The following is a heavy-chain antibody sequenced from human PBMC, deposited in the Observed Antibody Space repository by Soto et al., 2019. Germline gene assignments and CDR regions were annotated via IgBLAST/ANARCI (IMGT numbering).Heavy chain of an antibody. CDR3: ARGGARCSGGSCYFSVDFDY. CDR1: GYTFTSYG. Sequence: ASVKISCKASGYTFTSYGISCVRQAPGQGLEWMGWISAYNGNTNYAQKLQGRVTMTTDTSTSTAYMELRSLRSDDTAVYYCARGGARCSGGSCYFSVDFDYWGQGTLVTVSS. CDR2: ISAYNGNT. V-gene: IGHV1-18*01. J-gene: IGHJ4*02. D-gene: IGHD2-15*01.